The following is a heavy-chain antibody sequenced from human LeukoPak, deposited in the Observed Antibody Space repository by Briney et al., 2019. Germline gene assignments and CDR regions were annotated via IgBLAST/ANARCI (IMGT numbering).Heavy chain of an antibody. CDR1: GYTFTSYY. CDR3: SSGYHTGHYYYGMDV. J-gene: IGHJ6*02. V-gene: IGHV1-46*03. D-gene: IGHD3-22*01. Sequence: ASVKVSCKASGYTFTSYYMHWVRQAPGQGLEWMGIINPSGGSTSYAQKFQGRVTMTRDTSTSTVYMELSSLRSEDTAVYYCSSGYHTGHYYYGMDVWGQGTTVTVPS. CDR2: INPSGGST.